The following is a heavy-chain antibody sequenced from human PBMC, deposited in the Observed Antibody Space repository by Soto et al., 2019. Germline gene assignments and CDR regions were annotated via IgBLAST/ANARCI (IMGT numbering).Heavy chain of an antibody. V-gene: IGHV1-8*02. D-gene: IGHD5-18*01. J-gene: IGHJ5*02. CDR3: ARMESFGSLNWFDP. Sequence: QVQLVQSGADVKKPGASVKVSCKASGYTFTNNDVSWVRQATGQGLEWMGWMNPGSGDTGYAQKFQGRVTMTRDISIATAYMELNSLTSEDTAIYYCARMESFGSLNWFDPWGQGTLVTVSS. CDR2: MNPGSGDT. CDR1: GYTFTNND.